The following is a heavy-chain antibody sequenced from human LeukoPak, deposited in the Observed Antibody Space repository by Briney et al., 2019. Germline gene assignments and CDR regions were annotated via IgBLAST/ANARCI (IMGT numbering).Heavy chain of an antibody. V-gene: IGHV1-18*01. CDR1: GYTFTSYG. J-gene: IGHJ4*02. CDR3: AAIPYYYDSSGYYADY. Sequence: ASVKVSCKASGYTFTSYGISWVRQAPGQGLEWMGWISAYNGNTNYAQKLQGRVTMTTDTSTSTAYMELRSPRSDDTAVYYCAAIPYYYDSSGYYADYWGQGTLVTVSS. D-gene: IGHD3-22*01. CDR2: ISAYNGNT.